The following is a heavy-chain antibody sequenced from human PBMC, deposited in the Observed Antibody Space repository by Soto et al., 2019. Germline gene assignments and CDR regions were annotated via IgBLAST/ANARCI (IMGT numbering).Heavy chain of an antibody. Sequence: QVQLVESGGGVVQPGRSLRLSCAASGFTFSSYGMHWVRQAPGKGLEWVAVISYDGSNKYYADSVKGRFTISRDNSKNTLYLQMNSLRAEDTAVYYCAKEYTVTTFFPHNWFDPWGQGTLVTVSS. CDR1: GFTFSSYG. V-gene: IGHV3-30*18. CDR2: ISYDGSNK. D-gene: IGHD4-17*01. CDR3: AKEYTVTTFFPHNWFDP. J-gene: IGHJ5*02.